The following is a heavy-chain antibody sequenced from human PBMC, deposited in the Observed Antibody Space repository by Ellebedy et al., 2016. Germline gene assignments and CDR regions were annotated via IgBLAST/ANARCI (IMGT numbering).Heavy chain of an antibody. D-gene: IGHD2-21*02. CDR2: MNHVETA. Sequence: SETLSLXXEVSGGSLSDNFWSWIRQPPGKGLEWIGEMNHVETANYNPSLASRVAMSVDTSKNQFSLKLSSVTAADTAVYYCARGVRVTAILDYYYGMDVWGQGTTVTVSS. CDR3: ARGVRVTAILDYYYGMDV. CDR1: GGSLSDNF. J-gene: IGHJ6*02. V-gene: IGHV4-34*01.